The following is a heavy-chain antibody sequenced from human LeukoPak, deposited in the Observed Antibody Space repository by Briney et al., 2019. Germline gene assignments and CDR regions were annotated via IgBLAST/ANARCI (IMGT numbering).Heavy chain of an antibody. Sequence: GGSLRLSCAASGFTFSDYSMNWVRQAPGKGLEWVAVISYDGSNKYYADSVKGRFTISRDNSKNTLYLQMNSLRAEDTAVYYCAKGGVEMATIGHNWFDPWGQGTLVTVSS. V-gene: IGHV3-30*18. CDR2: ISYDGSNK. CDR1: GFTFSDYS. D-gene: IGHD5-24*01. CDR3: AKGGVEMATIGHNWFDP. J-gene: IGHJ5*02.